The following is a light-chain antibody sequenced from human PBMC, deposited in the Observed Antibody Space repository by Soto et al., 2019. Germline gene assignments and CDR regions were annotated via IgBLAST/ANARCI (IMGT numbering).Light chain of an antibody. Sequence: DIQLTQSPSSLSASVGDRVTITCQASQDINRYVNWYQQQLGKAPKLLMFDAATLESGVPSRFSGSGSGTEVTLTISSLQPEDFATYFCQQYDSLAPTVGGGTKVDIQ. CDR1: QDINRY. CDR2: DAA. J-gene: IGKJ4*01. CDR3: QQYDSLAPT. V-gene: IGKV1-33*01.